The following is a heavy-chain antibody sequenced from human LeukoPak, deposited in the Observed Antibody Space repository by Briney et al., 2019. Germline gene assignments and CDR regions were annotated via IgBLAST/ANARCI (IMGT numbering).Heavy chain of an antibody. CDR2: IGNNGRRT. Sequence: GGSLRLSCAASGLTFSNYAMSWVRQAPGKGLEWVSLIGNNGRRTNYAGSVKGRFTISRDNSKNTLYLQMNSLTAEDTAVYYCAKELWRFDDWGQGTLVTVSS. J-gene: IGHJ4*02. CDR1: GLTFSNYA. D-gene: IGHD2-21*01. CDR3: AKELWRFDD. V-gene: IGHV3-23*01.